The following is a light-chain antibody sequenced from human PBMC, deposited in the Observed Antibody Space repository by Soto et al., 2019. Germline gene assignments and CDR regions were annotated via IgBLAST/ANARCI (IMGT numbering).Light chain of an antibody. CDR2: GAS. V-gene: IGKV1-27*01. CDR3: QKHYSAPLT. J-gene: IGKJ4*01. CDR1: QGISNY. Sequence: DVQMTQSSSSLSASVGDRVTITCRASQGISNYLAWYQQKPGKVPKVLIYGASTLLSGVPSRFNGSGSGTDFTLTISSLQPEDVATYYCQKHYSAPLTFGGGTKVEIK.